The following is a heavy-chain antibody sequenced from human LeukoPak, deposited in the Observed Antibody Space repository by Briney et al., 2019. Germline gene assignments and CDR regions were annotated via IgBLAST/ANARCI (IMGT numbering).Heavy chain of an antibody. V-gene: IGHV4-4*07. CDR2: IYSSGST. D-gene: IGHD5-12*01. CDR3: ASDSGYGGSPFDI. CDR1: GGSNSWYY. J-gene: IGHJ3*02. Sequence: SETLSLTCTVSGGSNSWYYWGWIPQPRRKGLEIIGRIYSSGSTNYNPSLKSRLTMSVDTSKNQFSLKLSSVTAADTAVYYCASDSGYGGSPFDIWGQGTMVTVSS.